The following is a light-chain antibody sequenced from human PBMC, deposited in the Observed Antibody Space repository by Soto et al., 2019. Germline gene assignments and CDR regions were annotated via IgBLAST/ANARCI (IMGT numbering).Light chain of an antibody. J-gene: IGKJ1*01. V-gene: IGKV3-11*01. CDR1: QSVSSY. Sequence: EIVLTQSPATLSLSPGERATLSCRASQSVSSYLAWYQQKPGQAPRLLIYDASNRATGIPARFSGSGSVTDFTLTISSLEPEDFAVYYCQQRSNWPPEGTFGQGTKVEIK. CDR3: QQRSNWPPEGT. CDR2: DAS.